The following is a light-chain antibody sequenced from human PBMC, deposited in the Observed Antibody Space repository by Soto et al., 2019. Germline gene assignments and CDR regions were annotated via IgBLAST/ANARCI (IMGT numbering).Light chain of an antibody. J-gene: IGKJ5*01. V-gene: IGKV3-20*01. CDR1: QSVSSSY. Sequence: IVLTQSPGTLSLSPGERATLSCRASQSVSSSYLVWYQQKTGQAPRLLIYSASTRATGIPDRFSGSVSGTDFTLTIRILEPDDFAVYYCQQFGTSPPALTFGQGTRLELK. CDR2: SAS. CDR3: QQFGTSPPALT.